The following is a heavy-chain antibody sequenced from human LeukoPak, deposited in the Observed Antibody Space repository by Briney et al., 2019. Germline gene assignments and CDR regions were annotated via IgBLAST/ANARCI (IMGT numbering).Heavy chain of an antibody. Sequence: GGSLRLSCAASGFTFSSYGMHWVRQAPGKGLEWVAVISYDGSNKYYADSVKGRFTISRDNSKNTLYLQMNSLRAEDTAVYYCARSPTYYYDSSGSRGGMDVWGQGTTVTVSS. CDR1: GFTFSSYG. V-gene: IGHV3-30*03. J-gene: IGHJ6*02. D-gene: IGHD3-22*01. CDR3: ARSPTYYYDSSGSRGGMDV. CDR2: ISYDGSNK.